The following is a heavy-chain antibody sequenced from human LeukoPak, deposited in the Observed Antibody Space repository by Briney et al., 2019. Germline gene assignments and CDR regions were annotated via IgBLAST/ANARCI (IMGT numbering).Heavy chain of an antibody. CDR3: ARGLNYGTQGVCSLFY. D-gene: IGHD2-8*01. V-gene: IGHV1-46*01. Sequence: ASVKVSCKASGYTFTSYYMHWVRQAPGQGLEWMGIINPSGGSTSYAQKFQGRVTMTRDTSTSTVYMELSSLRSEEPALYYCARGLNYGTQGVCSLFYRGQGTLVTVSS. CDR1: GYTFTSYY. J-gene: IGHJ4*02. CDR2: INPSGGST.